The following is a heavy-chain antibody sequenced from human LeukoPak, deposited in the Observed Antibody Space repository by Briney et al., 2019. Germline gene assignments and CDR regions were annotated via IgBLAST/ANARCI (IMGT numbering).Heavy chain of an antibody. V-gene: IGHV3-53*01. Sequence: GGSLRLSCAASGFTVSSIHMVWVRQAPGKGLEWVSVTYTGGNSYYADSVKGRLIISRDISKNTLYLQMNSLRAEDSALYYCARGGRGSAAVVAPRSFDIWGQGTMVTVSS. CDR2: TYTGGNS. CDR1: GFTVSSIH. CDR3: ARGGRGSAAVVAPRSFDI. D-gene: IGHD3-22*01. J-gene: IGHJ3*02.